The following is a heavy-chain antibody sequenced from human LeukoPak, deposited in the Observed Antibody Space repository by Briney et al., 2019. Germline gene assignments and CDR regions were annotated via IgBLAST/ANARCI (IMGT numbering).Heavy chain of an antibody. V-gene: IGHV3-74*01. CDR1: GFTVSGNY. J-gene: IGHJ5*02. CDR3: AKDVISWFDP. D-gene: IGHD2-15*01. Sequence: GGSLRLSCAASGFTVSGNYMSWVRQAPGKGLVWVSRINSYGSSTSYADSVKGRFTISRDNSKNTLYLQMNSLRAEDTAVYYCAKDVISWFDPWGQGTLVTVSS. CDR2: INSYGSST.